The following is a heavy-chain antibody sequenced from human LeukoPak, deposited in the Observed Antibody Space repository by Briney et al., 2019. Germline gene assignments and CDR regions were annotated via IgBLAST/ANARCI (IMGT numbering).Heavy chain of an antibody. D-gene: IGHD6-13*01. V-gene: IGHV1-2*02. CDR1: GYTFTGYF. CDR3: ARASSSPTELDP. J-gene: IGHJ5*02. CDR2: INPNSGGT. Sequence: ASVKVSCKASGYTFTGYFMHWVRQAPGQGLEWMGWINPNSGGTNYAQKFQGRVTMTRDTSISTAYMELSRLRSDDTAVYYCARASSSPTELDPWGQGTLVTVSS.